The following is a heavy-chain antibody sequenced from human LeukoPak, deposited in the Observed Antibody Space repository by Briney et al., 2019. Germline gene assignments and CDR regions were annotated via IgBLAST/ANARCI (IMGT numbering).Heavy chain of an antibody. D-gene: IGHD3-10*01. Sequence: SETLSLTCTVSGGSLSSYHWSWIRQLAGKGLEWIGRIYSSGSTNYSPSLKSRVTMSVDTSKNQFSLKLSSVTAADTALYYCARATSGTYYYFDSWGRGTLVTVSS. V-gene: IGHV4-4*07. CDR2: IYSSGST. J-gene: IGHJ4*02. CDR3: ARATSGTYYYFDS. CDR1: GGSLSSYH.